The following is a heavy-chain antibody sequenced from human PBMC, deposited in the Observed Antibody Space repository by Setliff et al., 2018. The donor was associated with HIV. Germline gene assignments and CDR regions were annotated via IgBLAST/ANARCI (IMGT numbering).Heavy chain of an antibody. CDR1: GFTFSSYS. CDR2: ISSSSSTI. CDR3: ATDLHWAFDY. J-gene: IGHJ4*02. D-gene: IGHD7-27*01. V-gene: IGHV3-48*01. Sequence: GSLRLSCAAAGFTFSSYSKNWVRQAPGKGLEWVSYISSSSSTIYYADSVKGRFTISRDNAKNSLYLQMNSLRAEDAAVYYCATDLHWAFDYWGQGSLVTVSS.